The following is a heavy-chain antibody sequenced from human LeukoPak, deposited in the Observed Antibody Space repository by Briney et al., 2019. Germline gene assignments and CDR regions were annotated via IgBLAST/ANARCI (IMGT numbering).Heavy chain of an antibody. CDR1: GGSISSSSYY. Sequence: PSETLSLTCTVSGGSISSSSYYWGWIRQPPGKGLEWIGSIYYSGSTYYNPSLKSRVTISVDTSKNQFSLKLSSVTAADTAVYYCARQRNLKTVMGVGATTPTFDYWGQGTLVTVSS. CDR3: ARQRNLKTVMGVGATTPTFDY. J-gene: IGHJ4*02. D-gene: IGHD1-26*01. V-gene: IGHV4-39*01. CDR2: IYYSGST.